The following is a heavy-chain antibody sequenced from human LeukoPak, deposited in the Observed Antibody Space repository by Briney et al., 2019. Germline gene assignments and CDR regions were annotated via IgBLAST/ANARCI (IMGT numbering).Heavy chain of an antibody. Sequence: ASVKVSCKASGYTFTSYDINWVRQAPGQGLEWMGWISAYNGNTNYAQKLQGRVTMTTDTSTSTAYMELRSLRSDDTAVYYCARDYVWGSVSTSSFDYWGQGTLVTVSS. J-gene: IGHJ4*02. CDR1: GYTFTSYD. CDR3: ARDYVWGSVSTSSFDY. V-gene: IGHV1-18*01. D-gene: IGHD3-16*01. CDR2: ISAYNGNT.